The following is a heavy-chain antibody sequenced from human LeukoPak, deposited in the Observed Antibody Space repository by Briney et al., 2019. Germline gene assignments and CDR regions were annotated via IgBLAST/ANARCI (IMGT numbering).Heavy chain of an antibody. CDR1: GGSISSYY. CDR3: ARDGSGSSAHVYFDY. V-gene: IGHV4-59*01. Sequence: SETLSLTCTVSGGSISSYYWSWIRQPPGKGLEWIGYIYYSGSTNYNPSLKSRVTISVDTSKNQFSLKLSTVTAVDTAVYYCARDGSGSSAHVYFDYWGQGTLVTVSS. J-gene: IGHJ4*02. CDR2: IYYSGST. D-gene: IGHD1-26*01.